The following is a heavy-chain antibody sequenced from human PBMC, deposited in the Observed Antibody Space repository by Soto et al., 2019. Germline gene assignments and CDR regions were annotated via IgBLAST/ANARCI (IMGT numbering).Heavy chain of an antibody. Sequence: GESLKISCKGSGYSFTSYWIGWVRQMPGKGLDWMGIIYPGDSDTRYSPSFQGQVTISADKSISTAYLQWSSLKASDTAMYYCARHSFGDYDLTYYYYGMDVWGQGTTVTVSS. D-gene: IGHD4-17*01. CDR3: ARHSFGDYDLTYYYYGMDV. J-gene: IGHJ6*02. V-gene: IGHV5-51*01. CDR2: IYPGDSDT. CDR1: GYSFTSYW.